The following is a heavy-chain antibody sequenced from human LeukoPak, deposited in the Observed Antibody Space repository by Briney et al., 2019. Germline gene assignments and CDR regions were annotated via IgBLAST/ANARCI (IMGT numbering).Heavy chain of an antibody. CDR3: ARDPGGYSGSYYHTNWFNP. J-gene: IGHJ5*02. V-gene: IGHV4-4*07. D-gene: IGHD1-26*01. CDR2: IYTSGST. CDR1: GGSISSYY. Sequence: SETLSLTCTVSGGSISSYYWSWIRQPAGKGLEWIGRIYTSGSTNYNPSLKSRVTMSVDTSKNQFSLKLSSVTAADTAVYYCARDPGGYSGSYYHTNWFNPWGQGTLVTVSS.